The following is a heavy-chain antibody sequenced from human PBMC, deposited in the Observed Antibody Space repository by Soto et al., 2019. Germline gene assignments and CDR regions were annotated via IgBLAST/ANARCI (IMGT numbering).Heavy chain of an antibody. CDR1: GFTFSSYG. Sequence: PGGSLRLSCAASGFTFSSYGMHWVRQAPGKGLEWVAVIWYDGSNKYYADSVKGRFTISRDNSKNTLYLQMNSLRAEDTAVYYCARAFSRWLDAEYFQYWGQGTLVTVSS. V-gene: IGHV3-33*08. CDR2: IWYDGSNK. CDR3: ARAFSRWLDAEYFQY. J-gene: IGHJ1*01. D-gene: IGHD6-19*01.